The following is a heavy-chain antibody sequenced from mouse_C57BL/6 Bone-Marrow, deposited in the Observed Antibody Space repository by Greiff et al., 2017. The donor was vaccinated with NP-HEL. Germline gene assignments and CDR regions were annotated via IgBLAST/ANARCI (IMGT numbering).Heavy chain of an antibody. J-gene: IGHJ4*01. D-gene: IGHD2-4*01. CDR2: ISSGSSNI. Sequence: EVQGVESGGGLVKPGGSLKLSCAASGFTFSDYGMHWVRQAPEKGLEWVAYISSGSSNIYYADTVKGRFTISRDNAKNTLFLQMTSLRSEDTAMYYCAMGSYDYRYYYAMDYWGQGTSVTVSS. CDR3: AMGSYDYRYYYAMDY. CDR1: GFTFSDYG. V-gene: IGHV5-17*01.